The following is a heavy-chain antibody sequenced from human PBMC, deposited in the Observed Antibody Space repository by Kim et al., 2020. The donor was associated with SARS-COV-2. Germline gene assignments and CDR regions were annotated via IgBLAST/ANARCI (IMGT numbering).Heavy chain of an antibody. Sequence: GGSLRLSCAASGFTVSSNYMSWVRQAPGKGLEWVSVIYSGGSTYYADSVKGRFTISRDNSKNTLYLQMNSLRAEDTAVYYCARGPYEFRRSGAFDIWGQGTMVTVSS. J-gene: IGHJ3*02. CDR2: IYSGGST. CDR3: ARGPYEFRRSGAFDI. V-gene: IGHV3-66*01. CDR1: GFTVSSNY. D-gene: IGHD6-19*01.